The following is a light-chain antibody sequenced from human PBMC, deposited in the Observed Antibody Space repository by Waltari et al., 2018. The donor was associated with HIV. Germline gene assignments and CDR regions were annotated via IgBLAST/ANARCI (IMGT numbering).Light chain of an antibody. J-gene: IGLJ2*01. Sequence: QSALTQPASVSGSPGQSITISCTGASSDIGNSQYFSWYQPHPGIAPKLIIYEDNNRPSGVSNRFSGSKSGKTASLTISGLQAEDESDYYCSSYTDSSVIFGGGTKVTVL. V-gene: IGLV2-14*01. CDR1: SSDIGNSQY. CDR3: SSYTDSSVI. CDR2: EDN.